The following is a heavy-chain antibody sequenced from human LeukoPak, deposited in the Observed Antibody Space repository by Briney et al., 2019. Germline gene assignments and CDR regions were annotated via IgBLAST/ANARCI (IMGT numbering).Heavy chain of an antibody. CDR3: ARDQRTGRFDY. CDR1: GFNFTSYS. V-gene: IGHV3-23*01. CDR2: LSDNGGST. D-gene: IGHD3/OR15-3a*01. J-gene: IGHJ4*02. Sequence: GGSLRLSCAASGFNFTSYSMSWVRQAPGKGLEWVSTLSDNGGSTYYADSVKGRFTISRDNSKNTLYLQLNSLRAEDTAVYYCARDQRTGRFDYWGQGTLVTVSS.